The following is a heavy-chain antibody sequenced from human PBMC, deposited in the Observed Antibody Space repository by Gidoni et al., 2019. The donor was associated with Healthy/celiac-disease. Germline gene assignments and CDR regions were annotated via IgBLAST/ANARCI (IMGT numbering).Heavy chain of an antibody. Sequence: QVQLVESGGGVVQPGRSLRLSCAASGFTFSSYPMLWVRQAPGKGLEWVAVISYDGSNKYYADSVKGRFTISRDNSKNTLYLQMNSLRAEDTAVYYCARDHYEYYDSSDENSDWFDPWGQGTLVTVSS. J-gene: IGHJ5*02. V-gene: IGHV3-30*04. CDR3: ARDHYEYYDSSDENSDWFDP. D-gene: IGHD3-22*01. CDR1: GFTFSSYP. CDR2: ISYDGSNK.